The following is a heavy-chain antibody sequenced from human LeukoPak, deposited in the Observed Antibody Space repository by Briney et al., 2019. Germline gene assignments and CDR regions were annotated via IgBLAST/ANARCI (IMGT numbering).Heavy chain of an antibody. V-gene: IGHV4-59*12. CDR1: GGSISSYY. D-gene: IGHD3-22*01. J-gene: IGHJ4*02. CDR3: ARGRRGYYDSSGYYAYYFDY. CDR2: IYYSGSI. Sequence: SETLSLTCTVSGGSISSYYWSWIRQPPGKGLEWIGDIYYSGSINYNPSLKSRVTISVDTSKNQFSLKLSSVTAADTAVYYCARGRRGYYDSSGYYAYYFDYWGQGTLVTVSS.